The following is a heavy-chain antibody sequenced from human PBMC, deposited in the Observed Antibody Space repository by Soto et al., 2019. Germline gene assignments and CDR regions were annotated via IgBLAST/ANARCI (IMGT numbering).Heavy chain of an antibody. J-gene: IGHJ4*02. V-gene: IGHV4-34*01. D-gene: IGHD3-22*01. Sequence: SETLSLTCAVYGGSFSGYYWSWIRQPPGKGLEWIGEINHSGSTNYNPSLKSRVTISVDTSKNQFSLKLSSVTAADTAVYYCARVYDSSGYYPLPFDYWGQGTLVTVSS. CDR1: GGSFSGYY. CDR3: ARVYDSSGYYPLPFDY. CDR2: INHSGST.